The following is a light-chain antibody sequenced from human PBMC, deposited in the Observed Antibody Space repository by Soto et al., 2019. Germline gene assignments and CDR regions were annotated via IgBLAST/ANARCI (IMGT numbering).Light chain of an antibody. CDR1: QNINTW. CDR3: QHYNRYSEA. J-gene: IGKJ1*01. Sequence: DIQMTQSPSTVSASVGDRVTITCRASQNINTWLDWYQQKPGKAPKLLILKASSLESGVPSRLGGSGYGTELTLTISSMQTDDFETYYCQHYNRYSEAFGQGTKVDI. CDR2: KAS. V-gene: IGKV1-5*03.